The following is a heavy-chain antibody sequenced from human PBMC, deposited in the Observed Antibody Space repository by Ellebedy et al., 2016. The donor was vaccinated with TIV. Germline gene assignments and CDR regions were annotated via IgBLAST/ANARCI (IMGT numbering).Heavy chain of an antibody. Sequence: SETLSLTCSLSGGSTTDSNWWSWVRQPPGKGLEWIGEIYRSGGPHYNPSLETRVTIYGDKSKAQFSLKLTSVTAADTAVYYCARGGIGVGADSWGQGTLVTVSS. CDR3: ARGGIGVGADS. CDR1: GGSTTDSNW. V-gene: IGHV4-4*02. D-gene: IGHD3-16*01. CDR2: IYRSGGP. J-gene: IGHJ4*02.